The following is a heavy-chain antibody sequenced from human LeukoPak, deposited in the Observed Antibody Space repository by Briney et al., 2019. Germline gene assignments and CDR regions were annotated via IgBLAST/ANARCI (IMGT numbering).Heavy chain of an antibody. J-gene: IGHJ6*03. D-gene: IGHD3-22*01. CDR2: INPNSGGT. V-gene: IGHV1-2*02. CDR3: ASAYRNYDSSGYWGTNYYYYMDV. Sequence: ASVKVSCKASGYTFTGYYMHWVRQAPGQGLEWMGWINPNSGGTNYAQKFQGRVTMTRDTSISTAYMELSRLRSDDTAVYYCASAYRNYDSSGYWGTNYYYYMDVWGKGTTVTVSS. CDR1: GYTFTGYY.